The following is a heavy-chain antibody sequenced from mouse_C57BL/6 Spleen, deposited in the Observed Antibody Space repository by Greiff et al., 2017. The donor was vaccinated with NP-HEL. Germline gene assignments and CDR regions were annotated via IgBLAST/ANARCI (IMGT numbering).Heavy chain of an antibody. D-gene: IGHD1-1*01. V-gene: IGHV1-42*01. Sequence: EVQLQQSGPELVKPGASVKISCKASGYSFTGYYMNWVKQSPEKSLEWIGEINPSTGGTTYNQKFKAKATLTVDKSSSTAYMQLKSLTSEDSAVYYCARGEFITTVVPVRDYYAMDYWGQGTSVTVSS. CDR2: INPSTGGT. CDR1: GYSFTGYY. J-gene: IGHJ4*01. CDR3: ARGEFITTVVPVRDYYAMDY.